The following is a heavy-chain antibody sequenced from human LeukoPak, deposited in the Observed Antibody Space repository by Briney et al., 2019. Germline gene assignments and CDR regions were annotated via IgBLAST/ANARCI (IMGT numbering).Heavy chain of an antibody. J-gene: IGHJ4*02. D-gene: IGHD3-9*01. V-gene: IGHV3-7*01. Sequence: GGSLRLSCAASGFTFSSYWMSWVRQAPGKGLEWVANIKQDGSEKYYVDSVKGRFTISRDNAKNSLYLQINSLRAEDTAVYYCARGRTYYDILTGHYFDYWGQGTLVTVSS. CDR1: GFTFSSYW. CDR2: IKQDGSEK. CDR3: ARGRTYYDILTGHYFDY.